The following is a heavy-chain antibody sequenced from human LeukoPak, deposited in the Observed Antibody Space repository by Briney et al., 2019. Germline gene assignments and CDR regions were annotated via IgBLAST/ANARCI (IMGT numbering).Heavy chain of an antibody. Sequence: PGGSLRLSCAASGFTFSSYSMNWVRQAPGKGLEGVSYISSSSSTIYYADSVKGRFTISRDNAKNSLYLQMNSLRAEDTAVYYCAREGKRLDWSLLAAGYFDYWGQGTLVTVSS. J-gene: IGHJ4*02. V-gene: IGHV3-48*01. CDR3: AREGKRLDWSLLAAGYFDY. D-gene: IGHD3-9*01. CDR2: ISSSSSTI. CDR1: GFTFSSYS.